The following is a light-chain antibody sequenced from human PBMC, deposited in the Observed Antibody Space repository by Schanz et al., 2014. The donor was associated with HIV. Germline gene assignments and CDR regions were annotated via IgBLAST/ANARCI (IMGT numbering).Light chain of an antibody. CDR1: QSISSY. CDR3: QQSYSNTRT. CDR2: AAS. J-gene: IGKJ1*01. V-gene: IGKV1-39*01. Sequence: DIQMTQSPSSLSPSVGDRVTIPCRASQSISSYLNWYQQKPGKAPKLLIYAASSLQSGVPSRFSGSGSGTDFTLTISSLQPEDFATYYCQQSYSNTRTFGQGTKVEIK.